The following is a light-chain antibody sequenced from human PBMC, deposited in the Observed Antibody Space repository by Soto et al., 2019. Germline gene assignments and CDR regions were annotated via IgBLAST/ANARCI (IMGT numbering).Light chain of an antibody. J-gene: IGKJ5*01. CDR1: QSVSNS. Sequence: EIMMTQSPATLSVSPGERATLSCRASQSVSNSVAWYQQKPGQAPRLLIYYASTRATGIPARFSGSGSGTEFTLIISSLQSEDFALYYCQQYNNWPPITFGQGTRLEIK. CDR3: QQYNNWPPIT. CDR2: YAS. V-gene: IGKV3-15*01.